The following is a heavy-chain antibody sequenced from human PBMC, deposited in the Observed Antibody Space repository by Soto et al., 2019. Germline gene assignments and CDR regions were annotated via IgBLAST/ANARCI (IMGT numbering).Heavy chain of an antibody. CDR2: IYYSGST. CDR1: GGSISSGGYC. V-gene: IGHV4-31*03. Sequence: QVQLQESGPGLVKPSQTLSLTCTVSGGSISSGGYCWSWIRQHPGKGLEWIGYIYYSGSTYYNPSLKSRVTISVDTSKNQFSLMLSSATAADTAVYYCGGSLSDLDYYGMDVWGQGTMVTVSS. J-gene: IGHJ6*02. D-gene: IGHD1-26*01. CDR3: GGSLSDLDYYGMDV.